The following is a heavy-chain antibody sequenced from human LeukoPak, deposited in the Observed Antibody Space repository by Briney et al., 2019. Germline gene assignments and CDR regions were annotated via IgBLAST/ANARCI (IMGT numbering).Heavy chain of an antibody. D-gene: IGHD3-10*01. CDR3: ARGLTMVRGLRNDMDV. V-gene: IGHV3-11*01. CDR1: GFTFSDYY. CDR2: ISSSGSTI. J-gene: IGHJ6*02. Sequence: GGSLRLSCAASGFTFSDYYMSWIRQAPGKGLEWVSYISSSGSTIYYADSVKGRFTISRDNAKTSLYLQMNSLRAEDTAVYYCARGLTMVRGLRNDMDVWGQGTTVTVSS.